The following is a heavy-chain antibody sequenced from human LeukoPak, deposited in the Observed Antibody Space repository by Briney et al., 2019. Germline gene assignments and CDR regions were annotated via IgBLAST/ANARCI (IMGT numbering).Heavy chain of an antibody. Sequence: GGSLRLSCAASGFTFSSYSMNWVRQAPGKGLEWISYISSSSSTIYYADSVKGRFTISGDNAKNSLYLQMNSLRAEDTAVYYCARVPYSSSWYGDYWGQGTLVTVSS. CDR2: ISSSSSTI. CDR1: GFTFSSYS. J-gene: IGHJ4*02. V-gene: IGHV3-48*01. D-gene: IGHD6-13*01. CDR3: ARVPYSSSWYGDY.